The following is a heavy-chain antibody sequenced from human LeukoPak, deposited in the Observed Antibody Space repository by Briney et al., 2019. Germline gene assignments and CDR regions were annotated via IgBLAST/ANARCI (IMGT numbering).Heavy chain of an antibody. J-gene: IGHJ3*02. CDR1: GGTFSSYV. D-gene: IGHD3-22*01. CDR2: IIPIFGTA. CDR3: ARDGHRRYYYDSSGREHAFDI. V-gene: IGHV1-69*06. Sequence: SVKVSCKASGGTFSSYVINWVRQAPGQGLEWMGGIIPIFGTANHAQKFQGRVTITADKSTSTAYMELSSLRSEDTAVYYCARDGHRRYYYDSSGREHAFDIWGQGTMVTVSS.